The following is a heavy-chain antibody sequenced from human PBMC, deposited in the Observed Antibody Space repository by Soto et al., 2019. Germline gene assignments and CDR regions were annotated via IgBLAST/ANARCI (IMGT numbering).Heavy chain of an antibody. CDR3: ACIFSGGYGYGFYYYGMDV. V-gene: IGHV4-39*01. J-gene: IGHJ6*02. CDR2: IYYSGST. D-gene: IGHD5-18*01. CDR1: SASISGSSYT. Sequence: SETLSLTCTVSSASISGSSYTWGWIRQPPGKGLEWIGSIYYSGSTYYNPSLNSRVTVSVDTSKNQFSLKLSSVTAADTAVYYCACIFSGGYGYGFYYYGMDVWGQGTTVTVSS.